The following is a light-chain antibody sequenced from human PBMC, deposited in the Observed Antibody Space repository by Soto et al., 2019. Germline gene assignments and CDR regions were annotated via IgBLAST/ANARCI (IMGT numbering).Light chain of an antibody. CDR2: SAS. V-gene: IGKV3-11*01. J-gene: IGKJ4*01. CDR1: QTVGND. CDR3: QQCSNWPPT. Sequence: EIVLTQSPATLSLSPGERATLSCRASQTVGNDLVWYHQKRGQAPRLLIYSASNRATGIPARFSGSGSGTDFTLTISSLEPEDFAAYYCQQCSNWPPTFGGGTKVEIK.